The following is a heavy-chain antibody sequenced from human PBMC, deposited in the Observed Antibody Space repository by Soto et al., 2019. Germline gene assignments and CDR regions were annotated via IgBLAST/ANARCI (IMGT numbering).Heavy chain of an antibody. V-gene: IGHV1-2*04. D-gene: IGHD3-16*01. CDR2: INPNSGGT. CDR1: GYTFTGYY. Sequence: ASVKVSCKASGYTFTGYYMHWVRQAPGQGLEWMGWINPNSGGTNYAQKFQGWVTMTRDTSISTAYMELSRLRSDDTAVHYCARESQLGEVYYFDYWGQGTLVTVSS. J-gene: IGHJ4*02. CDR3: ARESQLGEVYYFDY.